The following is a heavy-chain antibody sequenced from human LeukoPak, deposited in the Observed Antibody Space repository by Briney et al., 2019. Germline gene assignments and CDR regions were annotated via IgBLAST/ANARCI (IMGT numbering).Heavy chain of an antibody. CDR2: INHSGSA. CDR3: ARLTYSNNWYFRRGLDNWFDP. V-gene: IGHV4-38-2*02. CDR1: GYSISSGYY. J-gene: IGHJ5*02. D-gene: IGHD6-13*01. Sequence: SETLSLTCTVSGYSISSGYYWGWIRQPPGKGLEWIGEINHSGSANYNPSLKSRVTRSVDASKSQFSLRLSSVTAADTAVYYCARLTYSNNWYFRRGLDNWFDPWGQGTLVTVSS.